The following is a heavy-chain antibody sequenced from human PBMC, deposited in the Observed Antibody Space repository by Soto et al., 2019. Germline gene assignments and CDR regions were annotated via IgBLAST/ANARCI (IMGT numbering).Heavy chain of an antibody. V-gene: IGHV3-21*01. CDR2: ISSSSSYI. J-gene: IGHJ6*02. D-gene: IGHD2-2*02. Sequence: KSGGSLRLSCAASGFTFSSYSMNWVRQAPGKGLEWVSSISSSSSYIYYADSVKGRFTISRDNAKNSLYLQMNSLRAEDTAVYYCARAVVPAAIAGEYGMDVWGQGTTVTVSS. CDR1: GFTFSSYS. CDR3: ARAVVPAAIAGEYGMDV.